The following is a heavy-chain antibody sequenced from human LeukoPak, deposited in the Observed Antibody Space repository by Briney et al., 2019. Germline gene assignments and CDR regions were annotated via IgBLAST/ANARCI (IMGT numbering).Heavy chain of an antibody. CDR2: IIPIFGTA. J-gene: IGHJ4*02. V-gene: IGHV1-69*13. CDR1: GGTFSSYA. Sequence: SVRVSCKASGGTFSSYAISWVRQAPGQGLEWMGGIIPIFGTANYAQKFQGRVTITADESTSTAYMELSSLRSEDTAIYYCAREGYYGSGSPPSLYFDYWGQGTLVTVSS. D-gene: IGHD3-10*01. CDR3: AREGYYGSGSPPSLYFDY.